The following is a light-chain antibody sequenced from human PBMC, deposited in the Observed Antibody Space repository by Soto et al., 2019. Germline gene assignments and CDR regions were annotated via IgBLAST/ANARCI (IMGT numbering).Light chain of an antibody. CDR2: GAS. CDR1: QTIRYS. V-gene: IGKV1-39*01. CDR3: HQTAGSLTWT. J-gene: IGKJ1*01. Sequence: DIPMTQSPSSLSASVGDRVTITCRASQTIRYSLNWYQQKPGKVPKVLIYGASNLQSGVPPRFSGSGSGTDFALPISSLQPEDFATYYCHQTAGSLTWTFGKGPGWKPN.